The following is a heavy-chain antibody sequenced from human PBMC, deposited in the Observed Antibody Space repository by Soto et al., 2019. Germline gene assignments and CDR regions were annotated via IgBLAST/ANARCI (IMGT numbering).Heavy chain of an antibody. Sequence: GGSLRLSCAASGFTFSTYAMQWVRQAPGKGLEWLAVISYSGGNKFYADSVKGRFTISRDNSKNTLNLQMNSLRPEDTAVYYCARDGAAAGTFDYWGQGTLVTVSS. J-gene: IGHJ4*02. CDR3: ARDGAAAGTFDY. V-gene: IGHV3-30-3*01. CDR2: ISYSGGNK. D-gene: IGHD6-13*01. CDR1: GFTFSTYA.